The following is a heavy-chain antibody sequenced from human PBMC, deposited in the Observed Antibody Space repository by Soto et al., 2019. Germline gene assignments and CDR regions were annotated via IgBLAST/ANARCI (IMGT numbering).Heavy chain of an antibody. CDR1: GGSMTSYY. CDR2: IYSSAST. V-gene: IGHV4-59*01. J-gene: IGHJ6*02. CDR3: ARRYSSTSFKLSGLDV. Sequence: QVQLQESGPGLVKPSETLSLTCTVSGGSMTSYYWSWIRQPPGKGLGWIGCIYSSASTTYNSPLKGRVTISAATSKSQFSLNMSPVTAADRAVHYRARRYSSTSFKLSGLDVWGPGSTVTVSS. D-gene: IGHD6-13*01.